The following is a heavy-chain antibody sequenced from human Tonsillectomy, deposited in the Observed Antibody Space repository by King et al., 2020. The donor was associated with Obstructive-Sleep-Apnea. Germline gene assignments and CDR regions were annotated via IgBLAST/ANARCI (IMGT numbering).Heavy chain of an antibody. D-gene: IGHD3-9*01. CDR3: ARSPYYDILTGYYNRAFDI. CDR1: GGSISSYY. Sequence: QLQESGPGLVKPSETLSLTCSVSGGSISSYYWSWIRQPPGKGLECIGDIYNSGSTSYNPSLKSRVTISVDTSKNQFSLKLSSVTAADTAVYYCARSPYYDILTGYYNRAFDIWGQGTMVTVSS. V-gene: IGHV4-59*08. J-gene: IGHJ3*02. CDR2: IYNSGST.